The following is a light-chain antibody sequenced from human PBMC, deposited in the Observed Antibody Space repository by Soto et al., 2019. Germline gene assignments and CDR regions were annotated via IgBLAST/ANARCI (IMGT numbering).Light chain of an antibody. CDR3: GSYTSTSPYV. Sequence: QSALTQPASVSGSPGQSITISCTGTSSDVGGYNYVSWYQQHPGKAPKLMIYDVSNRPSGVSSRFSGSKSGNTASLTISGLQTEDEADYYCGSYTSTSPYVFGTGTKLTVL. J-gene: IGLJ1*01. CDR2: DVS. V-gene: IGLV2-14*01. CDR1: SSDVGGYNY.